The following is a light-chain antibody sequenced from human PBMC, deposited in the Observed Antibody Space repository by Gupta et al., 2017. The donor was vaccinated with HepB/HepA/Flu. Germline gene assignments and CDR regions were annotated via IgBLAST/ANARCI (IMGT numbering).Light chain of an antibody. J-gene: IGKJ4*01. V-gene: IGKV1-39*01. CDR2: AAS. CDR3: QQSDSTPVT. CDR1: QSISSY. Sequence: DIPLTPSPSSLSASVGDRVTITCRASQSISSYLNWYQQKPGKAPKLLIYAASSLQSGVPSRFSGSGSGTDFTLTISRLQPEDFATYYCQQSDSTPVTFGRGTKVEIK.